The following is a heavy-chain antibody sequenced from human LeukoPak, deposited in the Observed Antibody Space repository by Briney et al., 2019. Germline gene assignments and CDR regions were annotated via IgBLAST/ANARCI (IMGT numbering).Heavy chain of an antibody. CDR3: ARGHYDSSGEIDY. V-gene: IGHV1-69*01. D-gene: IGHD3-22*01. CDR1: GGTFSSYA. J-gene: IGHJ4*02. Sequence: AASVKVSRKASGGTFSSYAISWVRQAPGQGLEWMGGIIPIFGTANYAQKFQGRVTITADESTSTAYMELSSLRSEDTAVYYCARGHYDSSGEIDYWGQGTLVTVSS. CDR2: IIPIFGTA.